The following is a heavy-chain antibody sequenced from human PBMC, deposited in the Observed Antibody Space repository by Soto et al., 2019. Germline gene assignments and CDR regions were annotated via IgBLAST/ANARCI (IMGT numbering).Heavy chain of an antibody. J-gene: IGHJ4*02. Sequence: GGSLRLSCAASGFTFSNYALGWVRQAPGKGLEWVSAISGRGTSTYYADSVKGRFTISRDNSKDTLYLQMNSLRAEDTALYYCAKDGERYSFGYNFDYWGQGTLVTVSS. CDR2: ISGRGTST. CDR3: AKDGERYSFGYNFDY. CDR1: GFTFSNYA. D-gene: IGHD5-18*01. V-gene: IGHV3-23*01.